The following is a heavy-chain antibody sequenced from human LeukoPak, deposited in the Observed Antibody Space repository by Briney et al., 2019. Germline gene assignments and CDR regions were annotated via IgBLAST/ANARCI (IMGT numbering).Heavy chain of an antibody. D-gene: IGHD3-16*01. CDR1: GFTFSNYW. Sequence: GGSLRLSCAASGFTFSNYWMSWVRQAPGKGLEWVSAISGSGGSTYYADSVKGRFTISRDNSKNTLYLQMNSLRAEDTAVYYCAKDRLTSGGSDYWGQGTLVTVSS. J-gene: IGHJ4*02. CDR3: AKDRLTSGGSDY. CDR2: ISGSGGST. V-gene: IGHV3-23*01.